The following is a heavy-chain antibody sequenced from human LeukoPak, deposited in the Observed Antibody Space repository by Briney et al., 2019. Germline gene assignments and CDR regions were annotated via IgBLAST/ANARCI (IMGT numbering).Heavy chain of an antibody. CDR2: IYYSGST. D-gene: IGHD5-18*01. Sequence: SETLSLTCTVSGGSISSSSYYWGWIRQPPGKGLEWIGSIYYSGSTYYNPSLKSRVTISVDTSKNQFSLKLSSVTAADTAVYYCVETARTRGYSYGYPEFGYWGQGTLVTVSS. V-gene: IGHV4-39*07. J-gene: IGHJ4*02. CDR1: GGSISSSSYY. CDR3: VETARTRGYSYGYPEFGY.